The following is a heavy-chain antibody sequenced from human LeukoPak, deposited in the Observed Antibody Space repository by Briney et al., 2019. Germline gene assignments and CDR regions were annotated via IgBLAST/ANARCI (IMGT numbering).Heavy chain of an antibody. CDR3: ARALRYYYDSSGLNWFDP. J-gene: IGHJ5*02. V-gene: IGHV1-8*01. CDR1: GYTFTSYD. Sequence: ASVKVSCKASGYTFTSYDINWVRQATGQGLEWMGWMNPNSGNTGYAQKFQGRVTMTRNTSISTAYMELGSLRSEDTAVYYCARALRYYYDSSGLNWFDPWGQGTLVTVSS. CDR2: MNPNSGNT. D-gene: IGHD3-22*01.